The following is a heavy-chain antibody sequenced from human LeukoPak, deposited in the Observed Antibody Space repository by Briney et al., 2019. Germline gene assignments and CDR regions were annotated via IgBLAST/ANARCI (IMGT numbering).Heavy chain of an antibody. D-gene: IGHD2-15*01. J-gene: IGHJ4*02. CDR2: TIPIFSSA. CDR1: GGTFSSYG. Sequence: SVKVSCKASGGTFSSYGITWVRQAPGQGLEWLGGTIPIFSSADYAQRFQGRVTITTDESTSTAYMELSSLRSDDTAVYYCARGPAKMVAVTHFDYWCQGTLVTVSS. CDR3: ARGPAKMVAVTHFDY. V-gene: IGHV1-69*05.